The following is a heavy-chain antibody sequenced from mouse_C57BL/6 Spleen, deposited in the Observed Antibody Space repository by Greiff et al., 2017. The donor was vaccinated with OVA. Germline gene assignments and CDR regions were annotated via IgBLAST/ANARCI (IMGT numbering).Heavy chain of an antibody. Sequence: QVQLQQPGAELVRPGSSVKLSCKASGYTFTSYWMHWVKQRPIQGLEWIGNIDPSDSETNYNQKFKDKATLTVDKSSSTAYMQLSSLTSEDSAVYYCARYYGSSYAMDYWGQGTSVTVSS. V-gene: IGHV1-52*01. J-gene: IGHJ4*01. CDR2: IDPSDSET. D-gene: IGHD1-1*01. CDR3: ARYYGSSYAMDY. CDR1: GYTFTSYW.